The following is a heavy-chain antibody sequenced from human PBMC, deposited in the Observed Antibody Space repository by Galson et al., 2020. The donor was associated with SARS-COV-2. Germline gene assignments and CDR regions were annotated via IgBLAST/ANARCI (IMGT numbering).Heavy chain of an antibody. J-gene: IGHJ3*02. CDR3: AGMSGSDSIDI. D-gene: IGHD3-22*01. Sequence: GESLKISCAASGFTFSTCSMNWVRQAPGTGLEWVSGISGSSFYTYDADSVKGRFTISRDNTKNSLYLQMNSLRAEDTAVYYCAGMSGSDSIDIWGQGTLVTVSS. V-gene: IGHV3-21*01. CDR2: ISGSSFYT. CDR1: GFTFSTCS.